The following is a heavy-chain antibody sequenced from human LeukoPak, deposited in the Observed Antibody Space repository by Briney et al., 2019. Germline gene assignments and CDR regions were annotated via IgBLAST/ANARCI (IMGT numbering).Heavy chain of an antibody. CDR2: ISGSGSST. Sequence: PGGSLRLSCAASGFTFSSYAMSWVRQAPGKGLEWVSPISGSGSSTYYADSVKGRFTISRDNSKNTLYLQMNSLRAEDTAVYYCAKGVAVASPCYFDYWGQGTLVTVSS. CDR3: AKGVAVASPCYFDY. J-gene: IGHJ4*02. CDR1: GFTFSSYA. V-gene: IGHV3-23*01. D-gene: IGHD6-19*01.